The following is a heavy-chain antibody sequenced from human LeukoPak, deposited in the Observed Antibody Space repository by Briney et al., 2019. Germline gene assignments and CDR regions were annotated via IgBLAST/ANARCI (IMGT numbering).Heavy chain of an antibody. CDR1: GFTFSSYA. J-gene: IGHJ5*02. V-gene: IGHV3-23*01. Sequence: GGSLRLSCAASGFTFSSYAMSWVRQAPGKGLEWVSAISGSGGSTYYADSVKGRFTISRDNSKNTLYLQMNSLRAEDTAVYYCARDPRGYSGYDTWGQGTLVTVSS. D-gene: IGHD5-12*01. CDR2: ISGSGGST. CDR3: ARDPRGYSGYDT.